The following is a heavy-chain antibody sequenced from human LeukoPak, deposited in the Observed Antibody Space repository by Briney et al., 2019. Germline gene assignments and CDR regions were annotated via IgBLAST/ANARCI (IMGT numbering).Heavy chain of an antibody. CDR2: INPNSGGT. J-gene: IGHJ5*02. CDR3: ARDVGPWQPYNWFDP. CDR1: GYTFTDYY. D-gene: IGHD6-13*01. V-gene: IGHV1-2*02. Sequence: GASVKVSCKASGYTFTDYYIHWVRQAPGQGLEWMGWINPNSGGTNYAQKFQGRVTMTRDRSISTACMELSRLRSDDTAVYYCARDVGPWQPYNWFDPWAREPWSPSPQ.